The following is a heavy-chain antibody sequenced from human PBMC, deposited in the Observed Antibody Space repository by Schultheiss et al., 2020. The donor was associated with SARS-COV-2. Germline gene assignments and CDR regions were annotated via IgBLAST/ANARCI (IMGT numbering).Heavy chain of an antibody. CDR1: GFTFDDYA. Sequence: SLRLSCAASGFTFDDYAMHWVRQAPGKGLEWVSGISWNSGSIGYADSVKGRFTISIDNAKNSLYLQMNSLRAEDTAVYYCAKLSTVTTAFDYWGQGTLVTVSS. CDR3: AKLSTVTTAFDY. D-gene: IGHD4-17*01. V-gene: IGHV3-9*01. CDR2: ISWNSGSI. J-gene: IGHJ4*02.